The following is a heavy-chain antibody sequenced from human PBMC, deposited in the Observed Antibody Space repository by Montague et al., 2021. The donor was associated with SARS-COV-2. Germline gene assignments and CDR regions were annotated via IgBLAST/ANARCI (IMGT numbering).Heavy chain of an antibody. CDR3: ARVLLGVSHGDY. CDR1: GFTLSDYY. V-gene: IGHV3-11*01. D-gene: IGHD3-10*01. CDR2: ISNTGLDI. Sequence: SLRLSCAASGFTLSDYYMRWIRQAPGKGLEWLSYISNTGLDIKYXDSVKGRFTVSRDIAKNTLYLQMDSLRAEDTAVYYCARVLLGVSHGDYWGQGTLVTVSS. J-gene: IGHJ4*02.